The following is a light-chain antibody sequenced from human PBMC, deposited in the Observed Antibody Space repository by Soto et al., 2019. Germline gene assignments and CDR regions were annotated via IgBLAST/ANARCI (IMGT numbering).Light chain of an antibody. V-gene: IGLV1-40*01. CDR1: SSNIGAGSD. CDR2: GNS. Sequence: QSVLTQPPSVSGAPGQRVTISCTGSSSNIGAGSDVHWYQQFPGTAPKVLIYGNSNRPSGVTDRFSGSKSGTSASLAITGLQAEDEADYYCQSYDSTLSGSGVFGGGTKLTVL. J-gene: IGLJ3*02. CDR3: QSYDSTLSGSGV.